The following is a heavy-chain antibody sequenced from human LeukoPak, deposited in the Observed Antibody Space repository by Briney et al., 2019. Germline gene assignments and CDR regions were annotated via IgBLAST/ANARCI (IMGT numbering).Heavy chain of an antibody. CDR3: ARALPGYSSSLSY. CDR1: GGSFSGYY. J-gene: IGHJ4*02. D-gene: IGHD6-13*01. V-gene: IGHV4-34*01. CDR2: INHSGST. Sequence: SETLSLTCAVYGGSFSGYYWSWIRQPPGKGLEWIGEINHSGSTNYNPSLKSRATISVDTSKNQFSLKLSSVTAADTAVYYCARALPGYSSSLSYWGQGTLVTVSS.